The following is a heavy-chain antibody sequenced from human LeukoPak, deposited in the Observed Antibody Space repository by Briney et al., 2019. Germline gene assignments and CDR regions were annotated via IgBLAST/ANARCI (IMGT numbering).Heavy chain of an antibody. CDR1: GFTFSSYA. V-gene: IGHV3-23*01. CDR2: ISGSGGST. J-gene: IGHJ4*02. D-gene: IGHD5-12*01. CDR3: AKGPWHDLRSGYDYYFDY. Sequence: GGSLRLSCAASGFTFSSYAMSWVRQAPGKGLEWVSAISGSGGSTYYADSVKGRFTISRDNSKNTLYLQMNSLRAEDTAVYYCAKGPWHDLRSGYDYYFDYWGQGTLVTVSS.